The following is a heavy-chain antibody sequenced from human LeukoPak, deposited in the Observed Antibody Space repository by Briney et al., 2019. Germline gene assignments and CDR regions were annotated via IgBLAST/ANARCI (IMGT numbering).Heavy chain of an antibody. CDR2: IYYSGNT. J-gene: IGHJ4*02. Sequence: SETLSLTCTVSGGSISNYYWSWIRQPPGKGLEWIGYIYYSGNTNYNPSLKSRVTMSVDTSKNQFSLKLNSVTAADTAVYYCARFEKFYGSGAHYLDYWGQGALVTVSS. D-gene: IGHD6-19*01. CDR1: GGSISNYY. V-gene: IGHV4-59*12. CDR3: ARFEKFYGSGAHYLDY.